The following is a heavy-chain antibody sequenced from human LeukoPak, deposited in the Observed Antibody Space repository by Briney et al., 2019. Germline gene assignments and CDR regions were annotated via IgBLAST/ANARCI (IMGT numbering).Heavy chain of an antibody. Sequence: PGRSLRLSCAASGFTFSSYGMHWVRQAPGKGLEWVAVISYDGSNKYYADSVKGQFTISRDNSKNTLYLQMNSLRAEDTAVYYCAKAQDATDDYYYGMDVWGQGTTVTVSS. D-gene: IGHD1-1*01. CDR2: ISYDGSNK. V-gene: IGHV3-30*18. CDR1: GFTFSSYG. J-gene: IGHJ6*02. CDR3: AKAQDATDDYYYGMDV.